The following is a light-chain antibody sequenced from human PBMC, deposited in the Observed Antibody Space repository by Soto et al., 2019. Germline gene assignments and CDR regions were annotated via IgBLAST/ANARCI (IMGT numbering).Light chain of an antibody. CDR3: SSFAGSNNLHVV. CDR2: EVS. CDR1: SSDFGGYNY. Sequence: QSALTQPPSASGSPGQSVTISCTGTSSDFGGYNYVSWYQQHPGKAPKLMIYEVSKRPSGVPDRFSGSKSGNTASLTVSGLLAEDEADYYCSSFAGSNNLHVVFGGGTKLTVL. V-gene: IGLV2-8*01. J-gene: IGLJ2*01.